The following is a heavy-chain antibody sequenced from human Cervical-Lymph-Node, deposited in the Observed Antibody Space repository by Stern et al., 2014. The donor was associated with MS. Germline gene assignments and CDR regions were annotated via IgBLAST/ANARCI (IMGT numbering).Heavy chain of an antibody. D-gene: IGHD4-17*01. CDR2: INTNTGNP. CDR1: GSSFPHFA. CDR3: ARDPHDYGDRFDY. Sequence: VQLVESGSELKKPGASVKVSCKVSGSSFPHFALHLVRPAPGQGLQWMGWINTNTGNPSYAQAFTGRFVFSLDTSGSTAYLQISSLKAEDTAVYYCARDPHDYGDRFDYWGQGTLVTVSS. V-gene: IGHV7-4-1*02. J-gene: IGHJ4*02.